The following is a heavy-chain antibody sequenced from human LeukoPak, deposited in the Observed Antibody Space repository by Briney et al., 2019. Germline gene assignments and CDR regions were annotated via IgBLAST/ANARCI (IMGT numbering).Heavy chain of an antibody. CDR1: GLSFSSYA. CDR3: ARDGHGVPLDY. J-gene: IGHJ4*02. Sequence: GSSLRLSCVASGLSFSSYAMHWVRQAPGKGLEWVAVIGHDGTEKYYGDSAKGRFTISRDNSKNTLYLQMNSLRAEDTALYYCARDGHGVPLDYWGQGTLVTVSP. CDR2: IGHDGTEK. V-gene: IGHV3-30-3*01. D-gene: IGHD4-17*01.